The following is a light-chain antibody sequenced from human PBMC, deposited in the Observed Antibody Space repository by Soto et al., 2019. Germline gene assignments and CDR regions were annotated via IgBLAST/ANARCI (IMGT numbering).Light chain of an antibody. V-gene: IGKV3-15*01. CDR3: QQYNNWPPFT. J-gene: IGKJ3*01. CDR1: QSVSGN. Sequence: EIVMTQSPATLSVSPGERATRSCRASQSVSGNLAWYQQKPGQAPRLLIYGASTRATGIPARFSGSGSGTEFTLSISSLQSEDFAVYYCQQYNNWPPFTFGPGTKVDI. CDR2: GAS.